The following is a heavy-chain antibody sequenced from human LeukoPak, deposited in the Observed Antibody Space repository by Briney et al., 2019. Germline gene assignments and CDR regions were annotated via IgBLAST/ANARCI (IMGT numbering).Heavy chain of an antibody. CDR2: ISSSSSYI. D-gene: IGHD3-22*01. CDR3: ARDISGREYYYDSSGFHLFDY. V-gene: IGHV3-21*01. J-gene: IGHJ4*02. Sequence: PGGSLRLSCGASGFXFSSYSMNWVRQAPGKGLEWFSSISSSSSYIYYADSVKGRFTISRDNAKNSLYLQMNSLRAEDTAVYYCARDISGREYYYDSSGFHLFDYWGQGTLVTVSS. CDR1: GFXFSSYS.